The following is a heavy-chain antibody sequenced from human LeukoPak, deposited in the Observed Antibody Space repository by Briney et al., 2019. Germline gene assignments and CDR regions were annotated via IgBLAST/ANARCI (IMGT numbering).Heavy chain of an antibody. CDR2: IYTSGST. CDR1: GGSINSYY. D-gene: IGHD1/OR15-1a*01. J-gene: IGHJ6*03. CDR3: ARVRIWNTYYYMDV. Sequence: SETLSLTCTVSGGSINSYYWSWIRQPAGKGLEWIGRIYTSGSTNYNPSLKSRVTISVDTSKNQFSLKLSSVTAADTAVYYCARVRIWNTYYYMDVWGKGTTVTVSS. V-gene: IGHV4-4*07.